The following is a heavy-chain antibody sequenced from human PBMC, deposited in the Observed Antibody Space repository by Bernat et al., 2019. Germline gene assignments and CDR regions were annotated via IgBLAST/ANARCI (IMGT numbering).Heavy chain of an antibody. J-gene: IGHJ1*01. CDR2: IFYSEST. D-gene: IGHD2-15*01. CDR3: ARHAYSSSRYRYFHR. Sequence: QLQLQVSGPGLVKPSETPSLTCTVSGDSISSNHYYWGWIRQPPGKGLEWIGSIFYSESTYYNPSLKSRVTITIDTSKNQFSLKLRSVTAADTAVYNCARHAYSSSRYRYFHRWGQGTLVTVSS. CDR1: GDSISSNHYY. V-gene: IGHV4-39*01.